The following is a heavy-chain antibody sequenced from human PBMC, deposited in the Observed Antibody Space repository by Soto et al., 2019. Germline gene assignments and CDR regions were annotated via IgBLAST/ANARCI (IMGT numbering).Heavy chain of an antibody. Sequence: QITLKESGPTLVKPTQTLTLTCTFSGFSLSTSGVGVGWIRQPPGKALEWLAPIYWDDDKRYSPSLKSRVTITKDNSKNQVVLTMTNMDPVDTATYYCAHRKIDPEWIGSSWDWFDPWGQGTLVTVSS. V-gene: IGHV2-5*02. D-gene: IGHD6-13*01. CDR2: IYWDDDK. CDR3: AHRKIDPEWIGSSWDWFDP. CDR1: GFSLSTSGVG. J-gene: IGHJ5*02.